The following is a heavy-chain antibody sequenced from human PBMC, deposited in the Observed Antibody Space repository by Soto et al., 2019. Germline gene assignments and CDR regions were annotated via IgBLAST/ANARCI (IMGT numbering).Heavy chain of an antibody. D-gene: IGHD2-2*01. Sequence: GGSLRLSCAASGFTFSNSAMVWVRQAPGKGLEWVALISSDGSYRYYADSVKGRFTISRDNSKNILYLQMNSLRADDTAVYYCAKDPGYDLNWFDPLGQGTLVA. CDR1: GFTFSNSA. CDR3: AKDPGYDLNWFDP. J-gene: IGHJ5*02. V-gene: IGHV3-30*18. CDR2: ISSDGSYR.